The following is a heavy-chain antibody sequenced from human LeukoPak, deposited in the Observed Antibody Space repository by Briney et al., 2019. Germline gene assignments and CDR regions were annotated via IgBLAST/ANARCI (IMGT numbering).Heavy chain of an antibody. CDR1: GFTFSSYW. CDR2: IKQDGSEK. D-gene: IGHD3-10*01. J-gene: IGHJ6*02. V-gene: IGHV3-7*01. CDR3: ASPPYSYGSGSYVV. Sequence: PGGSLRLSCAASGFTFSSYWMSWVRQAPGKGLEWVANIKQDGSEKDYVDSVKGRFTISRDNAKNSLYLQMNSLRAEDTAVYYCASPPYSYGSGSYVVWGQGTTVTVSS.